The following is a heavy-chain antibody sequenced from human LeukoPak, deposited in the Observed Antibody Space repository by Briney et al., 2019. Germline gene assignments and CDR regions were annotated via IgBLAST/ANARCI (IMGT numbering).Heavy chain of an antibody. D-gene: IGHD4-17*01. J-gene: IGHJ4*02. CDR3: ALTTVTTGEFDY. V-gene: IGHV4-38-2*01. CDR1: GYSISSGYY. CDR2: IYHSGST. Sequence: KPSETLSLTYAVSGYSISSGYYWGWVRQPPGKGQEWIGSIYHSGSTYYNPSLKSRVTISVDTSKNQFSLKLSSVTAADTAVYYCALTTVTTGEFDYWGQGTLVTVSS.